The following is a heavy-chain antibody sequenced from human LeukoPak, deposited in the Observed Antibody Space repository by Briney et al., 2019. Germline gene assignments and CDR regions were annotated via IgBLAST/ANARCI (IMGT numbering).Heavy chain of an antibody. Sequence: ASVNVSCKASGYTFTSYYMHWVRQAPGQGLEWMGIINPSGGSTSYAQKFQGRVTMTRDTSTSTVYMELSSLRSEDTAVYYCAKFSGLDYGSGSYYNGGFDYWGQGTLVTVSS. CDR3: AKFSGLDYGSGSYYNGGFDY. CDR2: INPSGGST. D-gene: IGHD3-10*01. V-gene: IGHV1-46*01. J-gene: IGHJ4*02. CDR1: GYTFTSYY.